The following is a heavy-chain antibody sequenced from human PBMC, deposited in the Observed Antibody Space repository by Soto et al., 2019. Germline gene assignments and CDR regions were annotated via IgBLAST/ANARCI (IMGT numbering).Heavy chain of an antibody. V-gene: IGHV1-18*01. CDR1: GYTFMNYG. J-gene: IGHJ6*02. Sequence: ASVKVSCKASGYTFMNYGISWVRQAPGQGLEWMGWTTAYNGNTNYAQKFQNRVTMTADTSTTTVHMELRSLRSDDTAVYYCATGRLCSRTNCDVDIMDIWGQGTTVNVSS. CDR3: ATGRLCSRTNCDVDIMDI. CDR2: TTAYNGNT. D-gene: IGHD2-2*01.